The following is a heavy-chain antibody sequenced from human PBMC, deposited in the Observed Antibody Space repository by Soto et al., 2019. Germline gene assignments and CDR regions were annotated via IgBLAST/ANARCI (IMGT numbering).Heavy chain of an antibody. V-gene: IGHV1-8*01. CDR1: GYSFTSYG. D-gene: IGHD3-22*01. CDR2: MNPNSGNT. J-gene: IGHJ4*02. CDR3: ARGMPWVTMIVGHEEY. Sequence: ASCKVSLKASGYSFTSYGINWVRQATGQRLEWMWWMNPNSGNTGYAQKFQGRVTMTRNTSISTVYMELSSLRSEDTAVYYCARGMPWVTMIVGHEEYWGQGTLVTVSS.